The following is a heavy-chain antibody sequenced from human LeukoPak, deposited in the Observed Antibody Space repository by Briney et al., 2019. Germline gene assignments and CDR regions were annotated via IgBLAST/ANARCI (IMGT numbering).Heavy chain of an antibody. CDR2: TYYRSKWYN. V-gene: IGHV6-1*01. CDR3: AREGVRFGEFSRDDAFDI. CDR1: GDSVSSNSAA. J-gene: IGHJ3*02. Sequence: SQTLLLTCAISGDSVSSNSAAWNWIRQSPSRGLEWLGRTYYRSKWYNDYAVSVKSRITINPDTSKNQFSLQLNSVTPEDTAVYYCAREGVRFGEFSRDDAFDIWGQGTMVTVSS. D-gene: IGHD3-10*01.